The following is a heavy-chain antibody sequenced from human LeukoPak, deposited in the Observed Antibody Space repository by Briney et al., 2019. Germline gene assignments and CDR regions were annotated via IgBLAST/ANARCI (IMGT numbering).Heavy chain of an antibody. D-gene: IGHD6-13*01. V-gene: IGHV3-23*01. Sequence: GGSLRLSCAASGFTFSSYAMSWVRQAPGKGLEWVSAISGSGGSTYYADSVKGRFTISRDDAKNSVYLQMNGLRAEDTAVYHCSRDRDSSGSWEIDFDYWGQGTLVTVSS. CDR1: GFTFSSYA. J-gene: IGHJ4*02. CDR3: SRDRDSSGSWEIDFDY. CDR2: ISGSGGST.